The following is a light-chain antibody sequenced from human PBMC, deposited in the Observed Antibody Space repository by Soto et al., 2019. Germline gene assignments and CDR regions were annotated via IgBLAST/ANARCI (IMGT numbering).Light chain of an antibody. J-gene: IGKJ4*02. CDR2: DAS. Sequence: EILLSQSPATLSLSPGERVTLSCRASQSVSSYLAWYQQKPGQAPRLLIYDASNRAAGIPARFSGSGSGTDVTLTISSLEPEDFAVYYCQQRSNWPPLTFGGGTKVDIK. V-gene: IGKV3-11*01. CDR1: QSVSSY. CDR3: QQRSNWPPLT.